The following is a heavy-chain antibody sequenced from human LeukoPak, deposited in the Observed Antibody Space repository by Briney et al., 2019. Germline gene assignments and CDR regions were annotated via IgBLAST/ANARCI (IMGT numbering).Heavy chain of an antibody. CDR1: GGTFSSYA. D-gene: IGHD1-26*01. Sequence: GASVKVSCKASGGTFSSYAISWVRQAPGQGLEWMGIINPSGGSTSYAQKFQDRVTMTRDTSTSTVYMELSSLKSEDTAVYYCAREDVVLVGAVRYYYYGMDVWGQGTTVTVSS. V-gene: IGHV1-46*01. CDR3: AREDVVLVGAVRYYYYGMDV. CDR2: INPSGGST. J-gene: IGHJ6*02.